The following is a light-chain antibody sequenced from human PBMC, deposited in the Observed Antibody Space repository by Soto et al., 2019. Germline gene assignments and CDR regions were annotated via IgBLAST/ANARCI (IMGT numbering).Light chain of an antibody. Sequence: DIQMTQSPSSLCACVGDRVTMTCRASQSISSWLAWYQQKPGKAPKLLIYDASSLESGVPSRFSGSGSGTEFTLTISSLQPDDFATYYCQQYNSYQRTCGQGPRREIK. CDR2: DAS. CDR1: QSISSW. J-gene: IGKJ5*01. V-gene: IGKV1-5*01. CDR3: QQYNSYQRT.